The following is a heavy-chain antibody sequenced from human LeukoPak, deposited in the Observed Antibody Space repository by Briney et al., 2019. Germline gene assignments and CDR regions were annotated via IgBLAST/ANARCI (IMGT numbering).Heavy chain of an antibody. CDR2: INHSGGT. V-gene: IGHV4-34*01. J-gene: IGHJ4*02. D-gene: IGHD6-13*01. CDR3: ARGPRGIYHY. CDR1: GGSFSGYY. Sequence: KPSETLSLTCAVYGGSFSGYYWSWIRQPPGKGLDWIGEINHSGGTNYNPSLKSRVTISVDTSKNQFSLKLSSVTAADTAVYYCARGPRGIYHYWGQGTLVTVSS.